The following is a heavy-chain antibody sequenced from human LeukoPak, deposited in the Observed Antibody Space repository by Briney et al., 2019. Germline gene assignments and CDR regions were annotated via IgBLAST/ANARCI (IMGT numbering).Heavy chain of an antibody. CDR1: GGSISSYY. J-gene: IGHJ4*02. V-gene: IGHV4-59*01. D-gene: IGHD5-24*01. CDR2: IYYSGST. Sequence: PSETLSLTCTVSGGSISSYYWSWIRQPPGKGLEWIGYIYYSGSTNYNPSLKSRVTISVDTSKNQFSLKLSSVTAADTAVYYCARGERWLQLAYWGQGTLVTVSS. CDR3: ARGERWLQLAY.